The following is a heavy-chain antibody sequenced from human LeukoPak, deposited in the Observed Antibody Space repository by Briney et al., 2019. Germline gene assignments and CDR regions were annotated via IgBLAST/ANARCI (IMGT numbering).Heavy chain of an antibody. Sequence: SETLSLTCTVSGGSISNYYWSWIRQPPGEGLEWIGYIYYSGSTNYNPSLKSRVTISIDTSKNQFSLNLTSVTAADTAVYYCARGGLGGITAYSNYLFDYWGQGTLVTVSS. V-gene: IGHV4-59*08. D-gene: IGHD4-11*01. CDR2: IYYSGST. CDR1: GGSISNYY. CDR3: ARGGLGGITAYSNYLFDY. J-gene: IGHJ4*02.